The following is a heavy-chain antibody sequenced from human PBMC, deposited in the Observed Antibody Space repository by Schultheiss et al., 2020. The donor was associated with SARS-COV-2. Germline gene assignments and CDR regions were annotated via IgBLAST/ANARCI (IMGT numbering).Heavy chain of an antibody. V-gene: IGHV1-2*02. J-gene: IGHJ4*02. Sequence: ASVKVSCKASGYTFTSYAMNWVRQAPGQGLEWMGWINPNSGGTNYEQKFQGRVTMTRDTSISTAYMELSRLRSDDTAVYYCANPDTAMEDWGQGTLVTVSS. CDR1: GYTFTSYA. CDR2: INPNSGGT. CDR3: ANPDTAMED. D-gene: IGHD5-18*01.